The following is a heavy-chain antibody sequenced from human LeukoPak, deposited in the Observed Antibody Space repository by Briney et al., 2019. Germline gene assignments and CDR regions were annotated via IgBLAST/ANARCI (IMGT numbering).Heavy chain of an antibody. D-gene: IGHD2-2*01. CDR1: GYTFTSYG. CDR2: ISAYNGNT. CDR3: ARELRDIVVVPLVYYYGMDV. J-gene: IGHJ6*02. Sequence: ASVKVSCKDSGYTFTSYGISWVRQAPGQGLEWMGWISAYNGNTNYAQKLKGRVTMTTATSTSTAYMELRSLRSDDTAVYYCARELRDIVVVPLVYYYGMDVWGQGTTVTVSS. V-gene: IGHV1-18*01.